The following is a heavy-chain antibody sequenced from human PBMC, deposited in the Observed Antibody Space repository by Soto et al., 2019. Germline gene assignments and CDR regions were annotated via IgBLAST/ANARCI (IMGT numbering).Heavy chain of an antibody. D-gene: IGHD2-2*02. Sequence: QVQLVQSGAEVKKPGASVKVSCKASGYTFTSSGISWVRQAPGQGLEWMGWISAYNGNTNYAQKLQGRVTMSTDTSTSTDSMERRSLRSDDTAVDYCARDRRCSSTSCDTFGNWFDPLGQGTLVTVSS. J-gene: IGHJ5*02. CDR3: ARDRRCSSTSCDTFGNWFDP. CDR1: GYTFTSSG. CDR2: ISAYNGNT. V-gene: IGHV1-18*01.